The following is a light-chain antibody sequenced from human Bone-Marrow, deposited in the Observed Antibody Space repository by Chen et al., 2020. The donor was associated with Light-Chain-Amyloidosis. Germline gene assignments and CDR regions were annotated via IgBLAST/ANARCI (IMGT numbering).Light chain of an antibody. Sequence: DIQMTQSHSTLSASVGDRVTITCRASQSISSWLAWYQQKPGKAPKLLIYQSSSLESGVPSRFSGSGSVTEFTLTISSLQPDDFATYYCQQYNSYPWTFGQGTKVEIK. CDR3: QQYNSYPWT. V-gene: IGKV1-5*03. J-gene: IGKJ1*01. CDR1: QSISSW. CDR2: QSS.